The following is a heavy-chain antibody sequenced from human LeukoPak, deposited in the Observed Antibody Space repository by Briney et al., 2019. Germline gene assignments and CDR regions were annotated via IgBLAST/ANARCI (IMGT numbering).Heavy chain of an antibody. CDR1: GFSFSTSW. CDR2: ISTSGGST. CDR3: AKDRPGEAWFDY. D-gene: IGHD7-27*01. J-gene: IGHJ4*02. V-gene: IGHV3-23*01. Sequence: GGSLRLSCVASGFSFSTSWMTWVRQAPGKGLEWVSGISTSGGSTYYGNSVKGRFAISRDNSKNMVYLQMNSLRAEDTAVYYCAKDRPGEAWFDYWGQGTLVTVSS.